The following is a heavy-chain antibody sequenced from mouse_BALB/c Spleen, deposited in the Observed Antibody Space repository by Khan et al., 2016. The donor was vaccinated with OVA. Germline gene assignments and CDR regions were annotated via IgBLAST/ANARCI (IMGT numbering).Heavy chain of an antibody. Sequence: QVQLQQSGAELVRPGASVKLSCKASGYTFTSYWMNWVRQRPRQGLEWIGKINPSDSESNYNQMFKDKATLTVAQSSGTAYMQHSSLTSEGSAVLYCARREKYGYDPSWFAYWGQGTLVTVSA. D-gene: IGHD2-2*01. V-gene: IGHV1-52*01. CDR3: ARREKYGYDPSWFAY. CDR1: GYTFTSYW. CDR2: INPSDSES. J-gene: IGHJ3*01.